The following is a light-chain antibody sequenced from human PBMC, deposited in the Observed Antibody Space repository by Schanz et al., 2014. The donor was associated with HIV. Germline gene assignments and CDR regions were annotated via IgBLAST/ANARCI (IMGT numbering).Light chain of an antibody. CDR1: SSDGGGYNY. J-gene: IGLJ2*01. Sequence: QSALTQPASVSGSPGQSITISCTGTSSDGGGYNYVSWYQQHPGKAPKVMIYDVSNRPSGVSNRFSGSKSGNTASLTISGLRAEDDADYYCISYTSDTVVFGGGTKLTVL. CDR2: DVS. V-gene: IGLV2-14*03. CDR3: ISYTSDTVV.